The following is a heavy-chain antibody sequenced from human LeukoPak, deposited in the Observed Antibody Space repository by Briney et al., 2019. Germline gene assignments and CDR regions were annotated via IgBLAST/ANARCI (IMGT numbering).Heavy chain of an antibody. CDR3: ARTLLATFGTAFDY. Sequence: GESLKISCKGSGYSFTSYWIGWVRQMPGKGLEWMGIIYPGDSDTRYSPSFQGQVTISADKSINTAYLQWSSLKASDTAMFYCARTLLATFGTAFDYWGQGTLGTVSS. D-gene: IGHD6-13*01. CDR1: GYSFTSYW. V-gene: IGHV5-51*01. CDR2: IYPGDSDT. J-gene: IGHJ4*02.